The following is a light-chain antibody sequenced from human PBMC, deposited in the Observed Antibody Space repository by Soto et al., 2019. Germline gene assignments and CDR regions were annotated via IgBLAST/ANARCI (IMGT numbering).Light chain of an antibody. V-gene: IGLV2-14*01. CDR2: DVS. CDR1: NSDIGRYNF. J-gene: IGLJ1*01. CDR3: SSYTSSSPPYV. Sequence: QSALTQPASVSGSAGQSISISCAGTNSDIGRYNFVSWYQQRPGQAPKLLIFDVSNRPSGISDRFSGSKSGHTASLTISGLQAEDEADYYCSSYTSSSPPYVFGTGTKVTVL.